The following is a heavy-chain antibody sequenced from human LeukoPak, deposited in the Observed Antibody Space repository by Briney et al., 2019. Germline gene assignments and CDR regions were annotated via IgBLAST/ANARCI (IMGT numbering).Heavy chain of an antibody. CDR2: ISYDGSNK. V-gene: IGHV3-30-3*01. CDR3: ARERFPSYYDFWSGYYTGMLPQFDP. CDR1: GFTFSSYA. Sequence: GGSLRLSCAASGFTFSSYAMHWVRQAPGKGLEWVAVISYDGSNKYYADSVKGRFTISRDNSKNTLYLQMNSLRAEDTAVYYCARERFPSYYDFWSGYYTGMLPQFDPWGQGTLVTVSS. J-gene: IGHJ5*02. D-gene: IGHD3-3*01.